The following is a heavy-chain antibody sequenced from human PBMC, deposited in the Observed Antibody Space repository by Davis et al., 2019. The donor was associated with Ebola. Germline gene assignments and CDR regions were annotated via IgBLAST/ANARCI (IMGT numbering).Heavy chain of an antibody. D-gene: IGHD1-26*01. CDR2: IYADGTT. Sequence: PGGSLRLSRAPSGFTVRSSFMRWVRQAPRKGLEWVSSIYADGTTYYEDVVRGRFTISRDNSKNTLFLQMDLLRVEDTAVYYCASPLKVGSAFDVWSQGTMVTVSS. CDR3: ASPLKVGSAFDV. CDR1: GFTVRSSF. V-gene: IGHV3-53*01. J-gene: IGHJ3*01.